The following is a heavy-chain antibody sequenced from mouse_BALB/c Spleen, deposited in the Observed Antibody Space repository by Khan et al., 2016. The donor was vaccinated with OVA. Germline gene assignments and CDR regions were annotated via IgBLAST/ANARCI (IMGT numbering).Heavy chain of an antibody. CDR2: INPTSGYT. CDR1: GYTFTTYW. CDR3: ARDRIDY. J-gene: IGHJ2*01. Sequence: QVQLQQSGTELAKPGASVKMSCKASGYTFTTYWMHWVKQRPGQGLEWIGYINPTSGYTDYNEKFKDKATLSADKSSSTAYMQLSSLKSEDSAVYYCARDRIDYWGQGTTLTVSS. V-gene: IGHV1-7*01.